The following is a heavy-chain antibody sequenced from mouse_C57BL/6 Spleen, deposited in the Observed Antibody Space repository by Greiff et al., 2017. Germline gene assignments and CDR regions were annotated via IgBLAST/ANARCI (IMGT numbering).Heavy chain of an antibody. CDR2: IWSGGST. V-gene: IGHV2-2*01. CDR1: GFSLTSYG. CDR3: ARFYDGYFDY. D-gene: IGHD2-3*01. Sequence: VKLQESGPGLVQPSQSLSITCTVSGFSLTSYGVHWVRQSPGKGLEWLGVIWSGGSTDYTAAFISRLSISKDNSKGQVFFKMNSLQADDTAIYYCARFYDGYFDYWGQGTTLTVSS. J-gene: IGHJ2*01.